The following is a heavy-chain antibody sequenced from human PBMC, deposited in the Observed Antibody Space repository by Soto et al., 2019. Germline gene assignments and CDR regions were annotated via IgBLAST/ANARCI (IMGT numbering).Heavy chain of an antibody. CDR3: ASDLRGGGYDY. CDR1: GGSFSGYY. Sequence: SETLSLTCAVYGGSFSGYYWSWIRQPPGKGLEWIGEIDHSGSTNYNPSLKSRVTISVDTSKNQFSLKLSSVTAADTAVYYCASDLRGGGYDYWGQGTLVTVSS. J-gene: IGHJ4*02. CDR2: IDHSGST. D-gene: IGHD3-10*01. V-gene: IGHV4-34*01.